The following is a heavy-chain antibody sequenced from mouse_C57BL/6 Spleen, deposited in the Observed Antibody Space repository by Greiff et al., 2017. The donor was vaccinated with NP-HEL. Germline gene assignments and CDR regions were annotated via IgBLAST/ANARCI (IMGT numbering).Heavy chain of an antibody. Sequence: VKLVESGAELVRPGASVTLSCKASGYTFTDYEMHWVKQTPVHGLEWIGAIDPETGGTAYNQKFKGKAILTADKSSSTAYMELRSLTTEDSAVYYCTRGYGSPLGYWGQGTTLTVSS. J-gene: IGHJ2*01. V-gene: IGHV1-15*01. D-gene: IGHD1-1*01. CDR3: TRGYGSPLGY. CDR2: IDPETGGT. CDR1: GYTFTDYE.